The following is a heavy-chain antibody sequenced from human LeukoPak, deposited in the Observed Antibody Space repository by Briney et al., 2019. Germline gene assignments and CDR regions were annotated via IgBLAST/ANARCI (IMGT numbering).Heavy chain of an antibody. V-gene: IGHV3-23*01. CDR3: AREVGTTTGYLDY. CDR1: GFTFSNYA. J-gene: IGHJ4*02. CDR2: ISGSGSAT. Sequence: GGSLRLSCAASGFTFSNYAINWVRQAPEKGLEWVSAISGSGSATYYADSVQGRFTISRDNSQNTVFLQMNSLRAEDTAVYYCAREVGTTTGYLDYWGQGTLVTVSS. D-gene: IGHD1-26*01.